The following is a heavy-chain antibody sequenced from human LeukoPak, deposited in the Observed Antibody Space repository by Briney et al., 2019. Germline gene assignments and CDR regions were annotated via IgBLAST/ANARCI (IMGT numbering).Heavy chain of an antibody. CDR2: IYHSGST. V-gene: IGHV4-38-2*01. CDR1: GYSISGGYY. D-gene: IGHD3-10*01. J-gene: IGHJ4*02. CDR3: ARLESGYYGSGSPDY. Sequence: SETLSLTCAVSGYSISGGYYWGWIRQPPGKGLEWIGSIYHSGSTYYNPSLKSRVTILVDTSKNQFSLKLSSVTAADTAVYYCARLESGYYGSGSPDYWGQGTLVAVSS.